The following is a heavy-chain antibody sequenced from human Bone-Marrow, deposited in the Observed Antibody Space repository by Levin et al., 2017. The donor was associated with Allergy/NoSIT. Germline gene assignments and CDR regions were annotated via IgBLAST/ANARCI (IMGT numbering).Heavy chain of an antibody. CDR1: GYTLTAYY. J-gene: IGHJ4*02. Sequence: GGSLRLSCKASGYTLTAYYIHWVRQAPGQGLEWMGWINPKSGGTKYAQKVQGRVTMTRDTSISTVYMEVSRLKSDDTAVYYCARDQAIYGSGSPDYWGQGTLVTVSA. D-gene: IGHD3-10*01. CDR2: INPKSGGT. CDR3: ARDQAIYGSGSPDY. V-gene: IGHV1-2*02.